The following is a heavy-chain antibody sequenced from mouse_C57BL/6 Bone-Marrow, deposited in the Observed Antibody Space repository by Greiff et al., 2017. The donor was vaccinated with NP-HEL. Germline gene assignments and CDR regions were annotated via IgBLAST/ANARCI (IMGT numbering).Heavy chain of an antibody. CDR3: TTGGSSPYAMDY. J-gene: IGHJ4*01. CDR2: IDPENGDT. CDR1: GFNIKDDY. D-gene: IGHD1-1*01. Sequence: VQLQQSGAELVRPGASVKLSCTVSGFNIKDDYMPWVKQRPEQGLAWIGWIDPENGDTEYASKFQGKATITAATSSNTAYLQLSSLTSEDTAVYYCTTGGSSPYAMDYWGQGTSVTVSS. V-gene: IGHV14-4*01.